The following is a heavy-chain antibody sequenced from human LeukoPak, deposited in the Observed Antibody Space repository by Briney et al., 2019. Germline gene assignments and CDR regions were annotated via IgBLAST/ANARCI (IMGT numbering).Heavy chain of an antibody. V-gene: IGHV3-53*04. CDR2: IYSGGST. Sequence: PGGSLRLSCAASGFTVSSNYMSWVRQAPGKGLEWVSVIYSGGSTYYADSVKGRFTISRHNSKNTLYLQMNSLRAKDTAVYYCARAYGDYGYYFDYWGQGTLVTVSS. J-gene: IGHJ4*02. CDR1: GFTVSSNY. D-gene: IGHD4-17*01. CDR3: ARAYGDYGYYFDY.